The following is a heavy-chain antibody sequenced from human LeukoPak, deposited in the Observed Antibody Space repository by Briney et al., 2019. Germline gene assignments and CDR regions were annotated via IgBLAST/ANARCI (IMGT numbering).Heavy chain of an antibody. V-gene: IGHV1-58*02. CDR2: IVVGSDNT. D-gene: IGHD2-15*01. Sequence: SVKVSCKTSGFTFTSSAMQWVRQARGQRLEWIGWIVVGSDNTNYAQKFQERVTITRDMSTSTAYMELSSLRSEDTAVYYCAADLGYCSGGRCHLDYWGQGTLVTVSS. J-gene: IGHJ4*02. CDR3: AADLGYCSGGRCHLDY. CDR1: GFTFTSSA.